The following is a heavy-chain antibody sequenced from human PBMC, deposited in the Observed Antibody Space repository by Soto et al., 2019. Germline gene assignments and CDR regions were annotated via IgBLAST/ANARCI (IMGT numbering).Heavy chain of an antibody. V-gene: IGHV1-3*01. D-gene: IGHD1-26*01. CDR2: INPANGDT. J-gene: IGHJ4*02. Sequence: QVQLVQSGAEVKKPRASVKVSCKASGYTFTHFVIQWVRPAPGQRLEWLGWINPANGDTQYSQTLQGRVTITSDTSASTVYMELSSLSSGDTAVYYCAREYRHNGNYSGSYWGQGTLVTVSS. CDR1: GYTFTHFV. CDR3: AREYRHNGNYSGSY.